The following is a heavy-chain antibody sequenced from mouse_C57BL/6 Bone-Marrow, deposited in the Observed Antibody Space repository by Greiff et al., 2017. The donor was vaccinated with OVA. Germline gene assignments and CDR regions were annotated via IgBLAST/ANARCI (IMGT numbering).Heavy chain of an antibody. CDR2: ISSGSSTI. CDR3: AREDWFAY. Sequence: DVKLVESGGGLVKPGGSLKLSCAASGFTFSDYGMHWVRQAPEKGLEWVAYISSGSSTIYYADTVKGRFTISRDNAKNTLFLQLTSLRSEDTAMYYCAREDWFAYWGQGTLVTVSA. V-gene: IGHV5-17*01. CDR1: GFTFSDYG. J-gene: IGHJ3*01.